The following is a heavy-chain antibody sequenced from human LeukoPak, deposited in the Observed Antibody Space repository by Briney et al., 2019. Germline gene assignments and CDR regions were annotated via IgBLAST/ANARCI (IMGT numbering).Heavy chain of an antibody. CDR1: GVSISSTTLY. Sequence: SETLSLTCTVPGVSISSTTLYWGWVRQSPGKGLEWIATIYYSGTTYYNPSLKSRVTISVDTSKNQFSLKLTSATAADTAIYYCAGAPAGGSDWLSPFDYWGQGTLVTVSS. CDR3: AGAPAGGSDWLSPFDY. CDR2: IYYSGTT. J-gene: IGHJ4*02. D-gene: IGHD3-9*01. V-gene: IGHV4-39*01.